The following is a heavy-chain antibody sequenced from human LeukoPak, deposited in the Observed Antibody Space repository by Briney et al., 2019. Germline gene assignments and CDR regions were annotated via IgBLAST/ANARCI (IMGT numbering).Heavy chain of an antibody. CDR2: ISAYNGNT. J-gene: IGHJ4*02. Sequence: ASVKVSCKASGYTFTSYGISWVRQAPGQGLEWMGWISAYNGNTNYAQKLQGRVTMTTDTSTSTAYMELRSLRSDDTAVYYCARVVSYTTTWYAMDYWGQGTLVTVSS. D-gene: IGHD6-13*01. V-gene: IGHV1-18*01. CDR1: GYTFTSYG. CDR3: ARVVSYTTTWYAMDY.